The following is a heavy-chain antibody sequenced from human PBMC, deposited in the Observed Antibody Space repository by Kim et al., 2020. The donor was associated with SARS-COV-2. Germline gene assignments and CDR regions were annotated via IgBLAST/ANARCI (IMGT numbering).Heavy chain of an antibody. D-gene: IGHD6-19*01. Sequence: GGSLRLSCAASGFTFVSYVMTWVRQAPGKGLEWVSFISGGAETTYYADSVKGRFTISRDNSKNTVFLQMNSLRAEDTAVYYCAKKGHSSGWYGRALSHWGQGTLVTVSS. V-gene: IGHV3-23*01. CDR1: GFTFVSYV. J-gene: IGHJ4*02. CDR2: ISGGAETT. CDR3: AKKGHSSGWYGRALSH.